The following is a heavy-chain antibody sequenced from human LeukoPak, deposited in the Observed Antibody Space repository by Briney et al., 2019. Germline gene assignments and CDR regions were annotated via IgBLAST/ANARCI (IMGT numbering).Heavy chain of an antibody. CDR2: ISGSGGST. D-gene: IGHD3-22*01. Sequence: GGSLRLSCAASGFTFSSYGMSWVRQAPGKGLEWVSAISGSGGSTYYADSVKGRFTISRDNSKNTLYLQMNSLRAEDTAVYYCAKPLYDSSGYYYIYWGQGTLVTVSS. J-gene: IGHJ4*02. V-gene: IGHV3-23*01. CDR1: GFTFSSYG. CDR3: AKPLYDSSGYYYIY.